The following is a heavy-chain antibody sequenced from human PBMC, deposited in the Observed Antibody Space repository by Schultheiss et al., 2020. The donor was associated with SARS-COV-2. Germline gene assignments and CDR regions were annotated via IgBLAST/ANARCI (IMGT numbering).Heavy chain of an antibody. CDR2: ISYDGSNK. V-gene: IGHV3-30-3*01. CDR3: ARGTYYSKSYYFDY. CDR1: GFTFSSYA. J-gene: IGHJ4*02. Sequence: GGSLRLSCAASGFTFSSYAMHWVRQAPGKGLEWVAVISYDGSNKYYADSVKGRFTISRDNSKNTLYLQMNSLRAEDTAIYYCARGTYYSKSYYFDYWGQGTLVTVSS. D-gene: IGHD4-11*01.